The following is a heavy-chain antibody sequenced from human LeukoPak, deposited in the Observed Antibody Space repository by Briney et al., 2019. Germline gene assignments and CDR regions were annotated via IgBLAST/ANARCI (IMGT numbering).Heavy chain of an antibody. CDR1: GGSISTYY. Sequence: SETLSLTCTVSGGSISTYYWNWSRQPPGKGLEWIGYIYHSGSTNYNPSLQSRVTISVDTSKNQFSLNLNSVTAADTAVYYCARGGAARLHFQNWGQGTLVTVSS. CDR2: IYHSGST. J-gene: IGHJ1*01. CDR3: ARGGAARLHFQN. V-gene: IGHV4-59*01. D-gene: IGHD6-6*01.